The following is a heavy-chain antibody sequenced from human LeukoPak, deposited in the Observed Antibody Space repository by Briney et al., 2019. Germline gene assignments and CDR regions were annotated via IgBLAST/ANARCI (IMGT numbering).Heavy chain of an antibody. CDR1: GGSISSGGYY. V-gene: IGHV4-31*03. Sequence: SETLSLTCTVSGGSISSGGYYWSWIRQHPGKGLEWIGYIYYSGSTYYNPFLKSRVTISVDTSKNQFSLKLSSVTAADTAVYYCASGRYCSGGSCYSESWFDPWGQGTLVTVSS. CDR2: IYYSGST. J-gene: IGHJ5*02. CDR3: ASGRYCSGGSCYSESWFDP. D-gene: IGHD2-15*01.